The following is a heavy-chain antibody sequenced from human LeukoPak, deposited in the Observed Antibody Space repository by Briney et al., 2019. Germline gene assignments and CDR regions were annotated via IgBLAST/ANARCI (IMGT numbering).Heavy chain of an antibody. CDR1: GYTFTGYY. V-gene: IGHV1-2*02. CDR2: INPNSGGK. CDR3: ARGGYCTNGVCYSHYYYGMDV. D-gene: IGHD2-8*01. J-gene: IGHJ6*02. Sequence: ASVKVSCKASGYTFTGYYMHWVRQAPGQGLEWMGWINPNSGGKNYAQKFQGRVTMTRDTSISTAYMELSRLRSDDTAVYYCARGGYCTNGVCYSHYYYGMDVWGQATTVTVSS.